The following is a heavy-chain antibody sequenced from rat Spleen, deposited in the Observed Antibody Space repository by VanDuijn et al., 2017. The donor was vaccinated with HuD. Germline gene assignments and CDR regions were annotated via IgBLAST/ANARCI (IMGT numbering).Heavy chain of an antibody. V-gene: IGHV2-63*01. Sequence: VQLKESGPGLVQPSQTLSLTCTVSGFSLTSYNVHWVRQPPGKGLEWMGRMRYNGDTSYNSALKSRLSISRDTSKNQVFLKMNSLQTDDTGTYYCTSSITPGFDYWGQGVMVTVSS. J-gene: IGHJ2*01. D-gene: IGHD1-10*01. CDR2: MRYNGDT. CDR1: GFSLTSYN. CDR3: TSSITPGFDY.